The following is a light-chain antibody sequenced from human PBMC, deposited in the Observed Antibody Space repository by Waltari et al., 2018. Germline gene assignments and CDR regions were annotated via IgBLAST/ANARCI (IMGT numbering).Light chain of an antibody. CDR3: QHFNSYPFI. V-gene: IGKV1-5*03. J-gene: IGKJ2*01. CDR2: RAS. CDR1: QSIGNY. Sequence: DIQMTQSPSTLSASVGDRVTITCRASQSIGNYLAWYQQKQGKAPKLLIFRASTLQREVPSRFSGSGSGTEFALTISGLQADDFATYFCQHFNSYPFIFGRGTKLEIK.